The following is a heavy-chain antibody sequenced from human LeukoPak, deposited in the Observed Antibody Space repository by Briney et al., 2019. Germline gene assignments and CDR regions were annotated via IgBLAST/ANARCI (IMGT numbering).Heavy chain of an antibody. CDR1: GFTFSSYA. J-gene: IGHJ4*02. V-gene: IGHV3-23*01. CDR3: AKADRVYCGSTTCYDRYYFDY. D-gene: IGHD2-2*01. Sequence: PGGSLRLSCAASGFTFSSYAMSWVRQAPGKGLEWVSGISGSGDSTFYADPVKGRFTISRDNSKNTLYLQMNGLRAEDTAVYYCAKADRVYCGSTTCYDRYYFDYWGQGTLVTVSP. CDR2: ISGSGDST.